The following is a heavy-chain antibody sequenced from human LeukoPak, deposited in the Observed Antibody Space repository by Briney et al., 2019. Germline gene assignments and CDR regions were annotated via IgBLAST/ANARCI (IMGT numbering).Heavy chain of an antibody. CDR1: GYTFTSYG. J-gene: IGHJ5*02. CDR2: ISAYNGNT. D-gene: IGHD2-2*01. V-gene: IGHV1-18*04. Sequence: APVKVSCKASGYTFTSYGISWVRQAPGQGLEWMGWISAYNGNTNYAQKLQGRVTMTTDTSTSTAYMELRSLRSDDTAVYYCARVRGYCSSTSCYGENWFDPWGQGTLVTVSS. CDR3: ARVRGYCSSTSCYGENWFDP.